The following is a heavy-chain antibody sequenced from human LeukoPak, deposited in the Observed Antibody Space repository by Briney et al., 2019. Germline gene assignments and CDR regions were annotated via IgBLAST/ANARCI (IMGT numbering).Heavy chain of an antibody. CDR1: GFTFSSYG. D-gene: IGHD4-23*01. CDR2: ISYDGSNK. CDR3: AKDPRGGSTLDY. V-gene: IGHV3-30*18. Sequence: PGGSLRLSCAASGFTFSSYGMHWVRQAPGKGLEWVAVISYDGSNKYYADSVKGRFTISRDNSKNTLYLQMNSLRAEDTAVYYCAKDPRGGSTLDYWGQGTLVTVSS. J-gene: IGHJ4*02.